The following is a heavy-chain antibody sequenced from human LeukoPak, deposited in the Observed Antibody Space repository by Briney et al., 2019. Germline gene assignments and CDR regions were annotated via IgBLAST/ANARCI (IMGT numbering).Heavy chain of an antibody. J-gene: IGHJ5*02. V-gene: IGHV4-4*09. D-gene: IGHD2-21*01. CDR1: GGSISSYC. CDR3: ATSHDVKTAPYDL. Sequence: SETLSLTCTVSGGSISSYCWSWVRQSPGKGLEWIGYIFTSGRTDYNPSLKSRVTLSVDTSKNQLSMELRFLTAADTAVYYCATSHDVKTAPYDLWGQGTLVTVSS. CDR2: IFTSGRT.